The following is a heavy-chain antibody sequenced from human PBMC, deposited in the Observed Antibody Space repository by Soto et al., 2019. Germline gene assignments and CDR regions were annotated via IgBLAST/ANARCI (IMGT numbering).Heavy chain of an antibody. CDR2: INPNSGGT. D-gene: IGHD6-13*01. CDR3: ARIQQLVLIGWFDP. CDR1: GYTFTGYY. J-gene: IGHJ5*02. V-gene: IGHV1-2*02. Sequence: QVQLVQSGAEVKKPGASVKVSCKASGYTFTGYYMHWVRQAPGQGLEWMGWINPNSGGTNYAQKFQGRVTITADESTSTAYMELSSLRSEDTAVYYCARIQQLVLIGWFDPWGQGTLVTVSS.